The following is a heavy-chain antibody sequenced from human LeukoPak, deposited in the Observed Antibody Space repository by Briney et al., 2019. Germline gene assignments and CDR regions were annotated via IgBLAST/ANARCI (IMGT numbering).Heavy chain of an antibody. Sequence: KPGGSLRLSCAASGFTVSSNYMSWVRQPPGKGLEWVSVIYSGGTTFYADSVKGRFTISRDNSKNTLYLQMNSLRADDTAVYYCAKLKGWYGEGYFDYWGQGTVVTVSP. CDR1: GFTVSSNY. D-gene: IGHD3-10*01. CDR2: IYSGGTT. J-gene: IGHJ4*02. CDR3: AKLKGWYGEGYFDY. V-gene: IGHV3-53*01.